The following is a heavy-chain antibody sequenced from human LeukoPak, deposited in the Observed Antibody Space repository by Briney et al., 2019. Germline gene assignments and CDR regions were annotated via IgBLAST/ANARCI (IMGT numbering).Heavy chain of an antibody. Sequence: SETLSLTYTVSGGSVSSGSYYWSWIRQPPGKGLEWIGYIYYSGSTNYNPSLKSRVTISVDTSKNQFSLKLSSVTAADTAVYYCARENSYGYFFDYWGQGTLVTVSS. CDR2: IYYSGST. D-gene: IGHD5-18*01. CDR3: ARENSYGYFFDY. V-gene: IGHV4-61*01. CDR1: GGSVSSGSYY. J-gene: IGHJ4*02.